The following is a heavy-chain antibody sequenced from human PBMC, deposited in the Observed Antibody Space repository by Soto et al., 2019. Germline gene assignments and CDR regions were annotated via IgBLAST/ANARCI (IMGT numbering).Heavy chain of an antibody. D-gene: IGHD4-17*01. J-gene: IGHJ6*03. V-gene: IGHV3-23*01. Sequence: GGSLRLSCAASGFTFSSYAMSWVRQAPGKGLEWVSAISGSGGSTYYADSVKGRFTISRDNSKNTLYLQMNSLRAEDTAVYYCAKPKYGDYGSWGYYYMDVWGKGTTVTVSS. CDR2: ISGSGGST. CDR1: GFTFSSYA. CDR3: AKPKYGDYGSWGYYYMDV.